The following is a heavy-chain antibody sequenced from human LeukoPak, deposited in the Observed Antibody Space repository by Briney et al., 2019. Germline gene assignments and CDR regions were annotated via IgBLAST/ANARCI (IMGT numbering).Heavy chain of an antibody. J-gene: IGHJ4*02. Sequence: GGSLRLSCAASGFTFSNAWMSWVRQAPGKGLEWVGRIKSKTDGGTTDYAAPVKGRFTISRDDSKNTLYLQMNSLKTEDTAVYYCTTDGSVVVVADWTTGTFDYWGQGTLVTVSS. CDR3: TTDGSVVVVADWTTGTFDY. CDR2: IKSKTDGGTT. D-gene: IGHD2-15*01. CDR1: GFTFSNAW. V-gene: IGHV3-15*01.